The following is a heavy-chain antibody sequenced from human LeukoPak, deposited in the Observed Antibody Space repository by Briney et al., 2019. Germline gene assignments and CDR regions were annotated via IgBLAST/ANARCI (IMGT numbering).Heavy chain of an antibody. CDR3: ARAEHDSSGWYYFDH. Sequence: GGSLRLSCAASGFTSSNYPMHWVCQAPGKGLEWVAVILPDGRSKYYLHSVMGRFTISRDDSKDTLYLQMNSLRVKDTALYYCARAEHDSSGWYYFDHWGQGTLVTVSS. J-gene: IGHJ4*02. CDR2: ILPDGRSK. V-gene: IGHV3-30-3*01. D-gene: IGHD6-19*01. CDR1: GFTSSNYP.